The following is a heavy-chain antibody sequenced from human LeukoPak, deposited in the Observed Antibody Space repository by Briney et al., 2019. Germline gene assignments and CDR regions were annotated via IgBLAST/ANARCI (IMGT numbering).Heavy chain of an antibody. Sequence: GGSLRLSCAASGFTSSSYWMSWVRQAPGKGLEWVANIKQDGSEKYYVDSVKGRFTISIDNAKNSLYLQMNSLRAEDTAVYYCARGGLSTYGDYFGVDYWGQGTLVTVSS. CDR2: IKQDGSEK. CDR1: GFTSSSYW. CDR3: ARGGLSTYGDYFGVDY. J-gene: IGHJ4*02. D-gene: IGHD4-17*01. V-gene: IGHV3-7*01.